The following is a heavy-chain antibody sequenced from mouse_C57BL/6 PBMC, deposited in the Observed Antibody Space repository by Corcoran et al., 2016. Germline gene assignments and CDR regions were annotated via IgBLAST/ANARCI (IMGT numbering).Heavy chain of an antibody. J-gene: IGHJ3*01. CDR2: INTYSGVP. CDR1: GDTFTTYG. CDR3: ARGYYPFAY. Sequence: QIQLVQSGPELKKPGETVKISCKASGDTFTTYGMSWVKQAPGKGLKWMGWINTYSGVPTYADDFKGRFAFSLETSASTAYLQINNLKNEDTATYFCARGYYPFAYWGQGTLVTVSA. V-gene: IGHV9-3*01. D-gene: IGHD2-3*01.